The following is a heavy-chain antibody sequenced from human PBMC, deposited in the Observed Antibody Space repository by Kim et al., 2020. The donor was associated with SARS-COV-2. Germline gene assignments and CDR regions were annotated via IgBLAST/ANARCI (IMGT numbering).Heavy chain of an antibody. CDR3: ARAQTGYSSGWYYFDY. J-gene: IGHJ4*02. CDR2: ISSSSSYT. V-gene: IGHV3-11*06. D-gene: IGHD6-19*01. CDR1: GFTFSDYY. Sequence: GGSLRLSCAASGFTFSDYYMSWIRQAPGKGLEWVSYISSSSSYTNYADSVKGRFTISRDNAKNSLYLQMNSLRAEDTAVYYCARAQTGYSSGWYYFDYWGQGTLVTVSS.